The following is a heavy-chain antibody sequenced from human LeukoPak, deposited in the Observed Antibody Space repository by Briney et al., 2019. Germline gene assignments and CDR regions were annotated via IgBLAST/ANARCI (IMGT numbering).Heavy chain of an antibody. D-gene: IGHD3-3*01. Sequence: GGSLRLSCTASGFTFGDYAMSWVRQAPGKGLEWVGFIRSKAYGGTTEYAASVKGRFTISRDDSKSIAYLQMNSLKTEDTAVYYCTRGGPRITIFGVGHAFDIWGQGTMVTVSS. CDR1: GFTFGDYA. V-gene: IGHV3-49*04. CDR2: IRSKAYGGTT. CDR3: TRGGPRITIFGVGHAFDI. J-gene: IGHJ3*02.